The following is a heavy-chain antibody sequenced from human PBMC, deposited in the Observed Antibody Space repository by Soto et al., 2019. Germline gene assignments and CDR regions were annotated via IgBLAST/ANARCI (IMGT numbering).Heavy chain of an antibody. CDR1: GGSISSGDYY. CDR3: ARTSFGYSSGGIDY. V-gene: IGHV4-30-4*01. D-gene: IGHD6-19*01. Sequence: PSETLSLTGTVSGGSISSGDYYWRWIRQPPGKGLDWIGYIYYSGSTYYNPSLKSRVTISVDTSKNQFSLKLSSVTAADTAVYYCARTSFGYSSGGIDYWGQGTLVTVSS. J-gene: IGHJ4*02. CDR2: IYYSGST.